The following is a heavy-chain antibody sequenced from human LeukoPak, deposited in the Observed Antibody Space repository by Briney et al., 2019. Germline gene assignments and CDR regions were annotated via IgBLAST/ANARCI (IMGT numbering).Heavy chain of an antibody. D-gene: IGHD6-19*01. CDR1: GFTFSSYG. Sequence: GGSLRLSCAASGFTFSSYGMHWVRQAPGKGLEWVAVIWFDGSNKYYTDSVKGRFTISRDNSKNTVYLQMNSLRTDDTAVYFCAKDEQWLALGYYFDSWGQGTLVTVSS. CDR3: AKDEQWLALGYYFDS. CDR2: IWFDGSNK. V-gene: IGHV3-30*02. J-gene: IGHJ4*02.